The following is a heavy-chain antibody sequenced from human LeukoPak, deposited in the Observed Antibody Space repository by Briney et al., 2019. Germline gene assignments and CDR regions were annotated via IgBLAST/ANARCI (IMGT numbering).Heavy chain of an antibody. J-gene: IGHJ4*02. V-gene: IGHV4-34*01. Sequence: PSETLSLTCAVYGGSFSGYYWSWIRQPPGKGLEWIGEINHSGSTNYNPSLKSRVTISVDTSKNQFSLKLSSVTAADTAVYYCARDVLARVSDYGDYVEGYWGQGTLVTVSS. CDR2: INHSGST. D-gene: IGHD4-17*01. CDR3: ARDVLARVSDYGDYVEGY. CDR1: GGSFSGYY.